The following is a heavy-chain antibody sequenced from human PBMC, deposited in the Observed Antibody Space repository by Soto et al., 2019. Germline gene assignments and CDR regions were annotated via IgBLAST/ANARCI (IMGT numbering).Heavy chain of an antibody. CDR3: ARGRYYGAKNVF. CDR1: GDSINGYY. V-gene: IGHV4-59*01. CDR2: IYSSGST. Sequence: QVQLQESGPGLVKPSETLSLTCNVSGDSINGYYWSWIRKPPGKGLEWIGCIYSSGSTKYSPSLRRRVSMSIDTPKSQFSLKLRSVTAADTGIYYCARGRYYGAKNVFWGQGTLVTVSS. D-gene: IGHD3-16*01. J-gene: IGHJ4*02.